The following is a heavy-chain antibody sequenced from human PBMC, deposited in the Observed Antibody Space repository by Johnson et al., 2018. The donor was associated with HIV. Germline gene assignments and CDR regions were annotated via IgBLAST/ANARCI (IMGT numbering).Heavy chain of an antibody. CDR2: ISYDGSSK. V-gene: IGHV3-30*19. CDR3: ARSITMMALVKGDAFDI. Sequence: QVQLVESGGGVVQPGRSLRLSCAASGFTFSYYGIHWVRQAQGKGLEWVAVISYDGSSKFYPNSLKGRFSISRDNSKNTGYLQMNSLRTEDKAVYYCARSITMMALVKGDAFDIWGQGTMVTVSS. CDR1: GFTFSYYG. D-gene: IGHD3-22*01. J-gene: IGHJ3*02.